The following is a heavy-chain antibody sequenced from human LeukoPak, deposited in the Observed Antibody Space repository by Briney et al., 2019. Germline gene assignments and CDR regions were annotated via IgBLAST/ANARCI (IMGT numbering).Heavy chain of an antibody. CDR1: GFTFRSYT. Sequence: GSLRLSCAASGFTFRSYTMNWVRQAPGKGLEWVSSFSGRSNYIYYADSVRGRFTISRDNAKNSLYLQMNSLRAEDTAMYYCARDRGEGYSGYDGFDYWGQGTLVTVSS. J-gene: IGHJ4*02. V-gene: IGHV3-21*01. D-gene: IGHD5-12*01. CDR2: FSGRSNYI. CDR3: ARDRGEGYSGYDGFDY.